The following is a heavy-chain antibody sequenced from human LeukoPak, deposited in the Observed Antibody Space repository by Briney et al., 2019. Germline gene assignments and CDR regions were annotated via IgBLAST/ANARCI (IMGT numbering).Heavy chain of an antibody. V-gene: IGHV1-58*01. Sequence: ASVKVSCKASGFTFTSSAVQWVRQARGQRLEWIGWIVVGSGNTNYAQKFQERVTITRDMSTSTAYMELSSLRSEDTAVYYCAADPRPNTKTGYSSGRYVPGSVWGQGTLVTVSS. CDR3: AADPRPNTKTGYSSGRYVPGSV. J-gene: IGHJ4*02. CDR2: IVVGSGNT. CDR1: GFTFTSSA. D-gene: IGHD6-19*01.